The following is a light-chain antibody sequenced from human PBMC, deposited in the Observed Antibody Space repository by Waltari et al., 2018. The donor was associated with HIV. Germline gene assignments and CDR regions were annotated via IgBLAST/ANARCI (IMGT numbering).Light chain of an antibody. Sequence: DIQMTQSPSSLSASVGDRVTITCRASQDINNSLAWYQQKPGRVPKLLIYTSSTLQSGVPSRFSGSGSGTVFTLTVSSLQPDDVATYYCQKYNSAPLTFGGGTKLEI. V-gene: IGKV1-27*01. CDR3: QKYNSAPLT. J-gene: IGKJ4*01. CDR1: QDINNS. CDR2: TSS.